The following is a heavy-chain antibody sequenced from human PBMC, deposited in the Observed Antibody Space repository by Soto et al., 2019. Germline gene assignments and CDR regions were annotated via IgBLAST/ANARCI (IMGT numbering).Heavy chain of an antibody. CDR2: IHYSGST. V-gene: IGHV4-31*03. D-gene: IGHD2-8*02. CDR3: ARDLRVCTAGECGVSYYYYAMDV. Sequence: SETLSLTCSVSGGSISSGGYYGSWIRQHPGQGLEWIGNIHYSGSTYYNPSLKSRLTMSVDTSKNQFSLKLSSVTAADTAVYYCARDLRVCTAGECGVSYYYYAMDVWGQGTTVTVYS. CDR1: GGSISSGGYY. J-gene: IGHJ6*02.